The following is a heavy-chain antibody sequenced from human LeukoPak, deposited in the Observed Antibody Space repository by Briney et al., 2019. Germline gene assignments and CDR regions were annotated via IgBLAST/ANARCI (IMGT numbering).Heavy chain of an antibody. V-gene: IGHV4-30-4*08. CDR1: GDSISSGDYY. J-gene: IGHJ4*02. CDR2: INHSGST. CDR3: ARGPPILTAPPNY. Sequence: PSQTLSLTCTVSGDSISSGDYYWSWIRQPPGKGLEWIGEINHSGSTNYNPSLKSRVTISVDTSKNQFSLKLSSVTAADTAVYYCARGPPILTAPPNYWGQGTLVTVSS. D-gene: IGHD3-9*01.